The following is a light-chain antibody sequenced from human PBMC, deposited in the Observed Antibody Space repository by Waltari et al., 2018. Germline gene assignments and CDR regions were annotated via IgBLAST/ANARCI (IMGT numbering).Light chain of an antibody. J-gene: IGKJ2*02. Sequence: EIVMTQSPAALSVAPGERATLSCSASQSVSSNLAWYQHNPGQPPRLLISGASTRATGVPARFSGSGSGTEFTLTISSLQSEDSAIYYCQQYNTWPPSTFGQGTKLEIK. CDR2: GAS. CDR1: QSVSSN. CDR3: QQYNTWPPST. V-gene: IGKV3-15*01.